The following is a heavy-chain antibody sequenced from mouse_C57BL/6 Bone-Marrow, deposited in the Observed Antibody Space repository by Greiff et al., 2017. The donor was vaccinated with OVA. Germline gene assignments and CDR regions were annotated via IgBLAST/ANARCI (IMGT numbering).Heavy chain of an antibody. D-gene: IGHD1-1*01. CDR2: ISGGGGNT. Sequence: EVKLMESGGGLVKPGGSLKLSCAASGFTFSSYTMSWVRQTPEKRLEWVATISGGGGNTYYPDSVKGRFTISRDNAKNTLYLQMSSLRSEDTALYYCARHLNYYGSTFYAMDYWGQGTSVTVSS. CDR3: ARHLNYYGSTFYAMDY. CDR1: GFTFSSYT. J-gene: IGHJ4*01. V-gene: IGHV5-9*01.